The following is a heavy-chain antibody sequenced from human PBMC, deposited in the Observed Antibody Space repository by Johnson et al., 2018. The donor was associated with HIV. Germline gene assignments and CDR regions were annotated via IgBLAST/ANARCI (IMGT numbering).Heavy chain of an antibody. CDR1: GFTFDDFA. CDR2: ISGSGGST. J-gene: IGHJ3*02. V-gene: IGHV3-23*04. Sequence: EQLVESGGGLVQPGRSLRLSCAASGFTFDDFAMHWVRQAPGKGLDWVSAISGSGGSTYYADSVKGRFTISRDSSNNTLYLQMNSLRAEDTAVYYCARESTPWGADYVGYGFDIWGQGTMVTVSS. D-gene: IGHD4-17*01. CDR3: ARESTPWGADYVGYGFDI.